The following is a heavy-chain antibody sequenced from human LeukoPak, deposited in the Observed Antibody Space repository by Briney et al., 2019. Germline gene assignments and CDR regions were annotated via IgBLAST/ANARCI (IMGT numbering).Heavy chain of an antibody. CDR2: IKQDGSEK. D-gene: IGHD4/OR15-4a*01. J-gene: IGHJ4*02. CDR3: AKSAPQDRSTWCEHYDC. V-gene: IGHV3-7*01. Sequence: GGSLRLSCAASGFSFSTYSMIWVRQAPGKGLEWVANIKQDGSEKHYVDSVKDRFTISRDNAKSSLYLQMNSLRAEDTAVYYCAKSAPQDRSTWCEHYDCWGPGTLVTVSS. CDR1: GFSFSTYS.